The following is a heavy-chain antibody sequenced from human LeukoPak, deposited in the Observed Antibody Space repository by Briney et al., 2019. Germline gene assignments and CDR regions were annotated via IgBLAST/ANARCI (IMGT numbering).Heavy chain of an antibody. D-gene: IGHD3-3*01. CDR1: GYTFTGYY. V-gene: IGHV1-2*02. J-gene: IGHJ6*03. CDR2: INPNSGGT. CDR3: ARAPTYYDFWSGYYDPYYYYYMDV. Sequence: ASVKVSCKASGYTFTGYYMHWVRQAPGQGLEWMGWINPNSGGTSYAQKFQGRVTMTRDTSISTAYMELSRLRSDDTAVYYCARAPTYYDFWSGYYDPYYYYYMDVWGKGTTVTVSS.